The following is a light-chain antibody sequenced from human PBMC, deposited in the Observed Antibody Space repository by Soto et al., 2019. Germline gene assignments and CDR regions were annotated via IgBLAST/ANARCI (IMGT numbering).Light chain of an antibody. CDR3: SSYTSTGHYV. CDR1: SSDVGGYNY. V-gene: IGLV2-14*01. CDR2: EVS. Sequence: QSALTQPASVSGSPGQSITISCTGTSSDVGGYNYVSWYQHHPGKAPKLMIYEVSNRPSGVSNRLSGSKSGNTVSLTISGLQAEDEADYYCSSYTSTGHYVFGTGTKLT. J-gene: IGLJ1*01.